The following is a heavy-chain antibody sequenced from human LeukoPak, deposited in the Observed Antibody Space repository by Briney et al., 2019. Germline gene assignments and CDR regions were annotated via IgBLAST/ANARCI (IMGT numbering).Heavy chain of an antibody. CDR3: ARHLAARLGGARFSDY. CDR1: GGSINSYY. CDR2: IDNSGNT. V-gene: IGHV4-59*08. J-gene: IGHJ4*02. D-gene: IGHD2-21*01. Sequence: SETLSLTCIVSGGSINSYYWSWIRQPPGKGLEWIAYIDNSGNTNYNPSLKSRVTISVDTSRNEFSLKVTCVTAADTAVYYCARHLAARLGGARFSDYWGQGTLVTVSS.